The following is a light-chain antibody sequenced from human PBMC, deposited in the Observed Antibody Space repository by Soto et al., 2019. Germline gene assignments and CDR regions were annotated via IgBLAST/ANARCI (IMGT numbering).Light chain of an antibody. V-gene: IGKV3-15*01. J-gene: IGKJ4*01. CDR3: QQYNDWPLT. Sequence: EIVMTQSPVTLSVSPGERATLSCRASQSVNSNFAWYQQKPGQAPRLLIYAASTRATGIPARFSGSGSGTEFTLTISSLQSEDFAVYYCQQYNDWPLTFGGGTKVEIK. CDR1: QSVNSN. CDR2: AAS.